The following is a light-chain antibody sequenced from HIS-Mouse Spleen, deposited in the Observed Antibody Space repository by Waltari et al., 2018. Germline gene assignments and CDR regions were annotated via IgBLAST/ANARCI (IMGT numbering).Light chain of an antibody. J-gene: IGKJ2*01. V-gene: IGKV1-8*01. CDR3: QQYYSYPYT. CDR1: QGISSY. Sequence: AIRMTQSPSSFSASTGDRVTITCRASQGISSYLAWYQQKPGKAPKLLSYVASTLQSGVPSRFSGSGSGTDFTLTISCLQSEDFATYYCQQYYSYPYTFGQGTKLEIK. CDR2: VAS.